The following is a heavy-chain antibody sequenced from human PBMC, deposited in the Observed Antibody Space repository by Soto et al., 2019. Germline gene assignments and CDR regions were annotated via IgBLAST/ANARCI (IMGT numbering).Heavy chain of an antibody. V-gene: IGHV4-30-2*01. CDR1: GGSISSGGYS. CDR2: IYHSGST. D-gene: IGHD3-3*01. Sequence: SETLSLTCAVSGGSISSGGYSWSWIRQPPGKGLEWTGYIYHSGSTYYNPSLKSRVTISVDRSKNQFSLKLSSVTAADTAVYYCASSPHLLRYDYWGQGTLVTVS. J-gene: IGHJ4*02. CDR3: ASSPHLLRYDY.